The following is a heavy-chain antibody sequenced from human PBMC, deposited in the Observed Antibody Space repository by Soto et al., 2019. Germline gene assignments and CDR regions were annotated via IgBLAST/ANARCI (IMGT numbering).Heavy chain of an antibody. CDR3: ARYGRVGRYYYDSSGYSYDAFDI. D-gene: IGHD3-22*01. V-gene: IGHV4-4*02. CDR1: GGSISSRNG. J-gene: IGHJ3*02. Sequence: PSETLSLTCAVSGGSISSRNGWSWVRQPPGKGLEWIGEIYHSGSTNYNPSLKSRVTISVDKSKNQFSLKLSSVTAADTAVYYCARYGRVGRYYYDSSGYSYDAFDIWGQGTMVTVSS. CDR2: IYHSGST.